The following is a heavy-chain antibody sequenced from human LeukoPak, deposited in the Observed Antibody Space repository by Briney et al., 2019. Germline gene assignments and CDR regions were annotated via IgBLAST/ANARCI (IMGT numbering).Heavy chain of an antibody. CDR2: IKEDGSEK. Sequence: GGSLRLSCAASGFTFSSYWMSWVRQAPGKGLEWVANIKEDGSEKYYVDSVKGRFTISRDNAKNSLYLQMNSLRGEDTAVYYCASYRISVWSQWGQGTLVTVSS. D-gene: IGHD6-19*01. V-gene: IGHV3-7*01. CDR1: GFTFSSYW. J-gene: IGHJ4*02. CDR3: ASYRISVWSQ.